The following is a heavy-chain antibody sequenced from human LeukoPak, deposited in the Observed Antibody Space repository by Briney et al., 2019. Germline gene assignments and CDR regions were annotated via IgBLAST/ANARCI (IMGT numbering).Heavy chain of an antibody. V-gene: IGHV3-64*01. CDR1: GFTFSNYA. CDR2: IARNGGWT. Sequence: GGSLRLSCVASGFTFSNYAMHWVRQAPGKGLEYVSSIARNGGWTYYVNSVKDRFTISRDNSKNTLYLQMGSLRVEDMAVYYCARDLCSSTSCPTYNWSDPWGQGTLVTVSS. CDR3: ARDLCSSTSCPTYNWSDP. J-gene: IGHJ5*02. D-gene: IGHD2-2*01.